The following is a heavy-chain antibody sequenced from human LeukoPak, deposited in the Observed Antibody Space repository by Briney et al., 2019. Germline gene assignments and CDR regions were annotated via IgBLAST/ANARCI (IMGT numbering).Heavy chain of an antibody. V-gene: IGHV4-38-2*02. CDR1: GYSIGSGYY. D-gene: IGHD2-2*02. CDR2: IYHSGST. Sequence: PSETLSLTCAVSGYSIGSGYYWGWIRQPPGQGLEWIGSIYHSGSTYYNPSLKSRVTISVDTSKNQFSLKLSSVTAADTAVYYCAREGGLPATAIGVDYWGQGTLVTVSS. CDR3: AREGGLPATAIGVDY. J-gene: IGHJ4*02.